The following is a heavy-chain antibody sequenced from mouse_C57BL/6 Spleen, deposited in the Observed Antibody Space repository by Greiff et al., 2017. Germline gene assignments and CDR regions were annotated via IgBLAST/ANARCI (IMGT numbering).Heavy chain of an antibody. Sequence: EVQLMESGGGLVKPGGSLKLSCAASGFTFSSYAMSWVRQTPEKRLEWVATISDGGSYTYYPDNVKGRFPISRDNAKNNLYLQRSHLKSEDTAMYYCASDYYGNYWYFEVWGTGTTVTVSS. V-gene: IGHV5-4*01. J-gene: IGHJ1*03. D-gene: IGHD2-1*01. CDR3: ASDYYGNYWYFEV. CDR2: ISDGGSYT. CDR1: GFTFSSYA.